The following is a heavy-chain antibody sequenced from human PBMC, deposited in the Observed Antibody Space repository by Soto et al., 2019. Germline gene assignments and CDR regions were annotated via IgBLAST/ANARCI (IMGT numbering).Heavy chain of an antibody. D-gene: IGHD3-16*01. J-gene: IGHJ4*02. CDR3: ITAPWGPYVWRTYGEKF. CDR2: IKSRGDGGAT. CDR1: GFAFSTAW. V-gene: IGHV3-15*07. Sequence: EVQLVESGGGLVKPGESLRLSCSASGFAFSTAWMNWVRQAPGQGLEWVGRIKSRGDGGATDYAAAVRGRFTISRDDSESTFYLRMNSLYVEDTAVYYCITAPWGPYVWRTYGEKFWCQGTPVTVSS.